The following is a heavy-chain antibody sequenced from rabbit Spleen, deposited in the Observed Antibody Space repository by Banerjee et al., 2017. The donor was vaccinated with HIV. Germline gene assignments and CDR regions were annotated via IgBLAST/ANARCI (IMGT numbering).Heavy chain of an antibody. D-gene: IGHD1-1*01. CDR1: GFDFSSSSY. Sequence: ESGGGLVQPGGSLKLSCKASGFDFSSSSYMCWVRQAPGKGLEWIACIDTGSSGFTYFATWAKGRFTCSKTSSTTVTLQMTRLTAADTATYFCARDTSSSFSSYGMDLWGPGTLVTVS. J-gene: IGHJ6*01. V-gene: IGHV1S40*01. CDR2: IDTGSSGFT. CDR3: ARDTSSSFSSYGMDL.